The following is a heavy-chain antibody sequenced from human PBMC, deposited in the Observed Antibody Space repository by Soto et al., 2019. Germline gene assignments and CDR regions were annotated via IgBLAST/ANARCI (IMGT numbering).Heavy chain of an antibody. D-gene: IGHD3-3*02. CDR1: GYTFTSYG. CDR2: ISAYNGNT. J-gene: IGHJ6*03. V-gene: IGHV1-18*01. CDR3: ARDSPQVVALGYMDV. Sequence: ASVKVSCKASGYTFTSYGISWVRQAPGQGLEWMGWISAYNGNTNYAQKLQGRVTMTTDTSTSTAYMELRSLRSDDTAVYYCARDSPQVVALGYMDVWGKGTTVTVSS.